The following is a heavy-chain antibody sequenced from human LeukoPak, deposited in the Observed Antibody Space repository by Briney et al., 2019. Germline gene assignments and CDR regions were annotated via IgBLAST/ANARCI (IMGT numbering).Heavy chain of an antibody. J-gene: IGHJ5*02. D-gene: IGHD3-10*01. CDR2: INPNSGDT. CDR3: ARGVSSWFDP. V-gene: IGHV1-2*02. CDR1: GHTFTGYY. Sequence: ASVKVSCKASGHTFTGYYMHWVRQAPGQGLEWMGWINPNSGDTNYARKFQGRVTMTRDTSITTAYMELSRLRSDDTAVYYCARGVSSWFDPWGQGTLVTVSS.